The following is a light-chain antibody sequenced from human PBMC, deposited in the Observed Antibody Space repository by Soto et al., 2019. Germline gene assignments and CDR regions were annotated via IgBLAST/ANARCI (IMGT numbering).Light chain of an antibody. J-gene: IGLJ1*01. CDR1: SSDVGGYKY. CDR3: SSFTSSYTFV. CDR2: EVS. Sequence: QSVLTQPASVSGSPGQSIAISCTGTSSDVGGYKYVSWYQQHPGKAPKLLISEVSNRPSGVSDRFSGSKSGNTVSLTISGLQAEDEADYYCSSFTSSYTFVLGSGTKVTVL. V-gene: IGLV2-14*01.